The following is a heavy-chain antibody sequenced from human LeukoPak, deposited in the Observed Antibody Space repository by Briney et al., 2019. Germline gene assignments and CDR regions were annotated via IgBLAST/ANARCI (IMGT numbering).Heavy chain of an antibody. CDR1: GGSFSGYY. Sequence: PSETLSLTCAVYGGSFSGYYWSWIRQPPGKGLEWIGEVIHSGSTNYSPSLKSRVTISLDTAKSRFSLRLTSVTAADTAVYYCAGYSGSPRYFDYWGRGTLVTVSS. CDR3: AGYSGSPRYFDY. CDR2: VIHSGST. D-gene: IGHD6-6*01. V-gene: IGHV4-34*12. J-gene: IGHJ4*02.